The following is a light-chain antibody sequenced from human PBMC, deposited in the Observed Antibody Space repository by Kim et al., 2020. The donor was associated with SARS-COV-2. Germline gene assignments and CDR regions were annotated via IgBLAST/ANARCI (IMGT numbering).Light chain of an antibody. CDR1: QSLVHSDGNTY. CDR3: MQGTHWPPYT. CDR2: KVS. V-gene: IGKV2-30*02. J-gene: IGKJ2*01. Sequence: DVVMTQSPLSLPVTLGQPASISCRSSQSLVHSDGNTYLNWFQQRPGQSPRRLIYKVSNRDSGVPDRFSGSGSGTDFTLKINRVEAEDVGVYYCMQGTHWPPYTFGQGTKLEI.